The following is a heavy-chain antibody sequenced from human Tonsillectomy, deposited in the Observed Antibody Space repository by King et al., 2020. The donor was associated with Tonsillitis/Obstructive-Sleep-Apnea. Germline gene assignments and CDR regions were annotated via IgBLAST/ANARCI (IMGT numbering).Heavy chain of an antibody. Sequence: VQLVESGGGLVKPGGSLRLSWAASGFTFSDYYINWIRQAPGKGREWVSYMSSSSAYTNYADSVKGRFTISRDNAKNSLYLQMNSLRADDTAVYYCARGYYSVDYWGQGTLVTVSS. J-gene: IGHJ4*02. CDR2: MSSSSAYT. CDR1: GFTFSDYY. CDR3: ARGYYSVDY. V-gene: IGHV3-11*05. D-gene: IGHD3-22*01.